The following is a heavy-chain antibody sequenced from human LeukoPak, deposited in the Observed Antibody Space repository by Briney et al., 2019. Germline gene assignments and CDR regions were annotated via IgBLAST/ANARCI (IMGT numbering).Heavy chain of an antibody. Sequence: SETLSLTCTVSGGSISSYYWSWIRQPPGKGLEWIGYIYYSGSTNYNPSLKSRVTISVDTSKNQFSLKLSSVTAADTAVYYCARDLGYCDYWGQGTLVTVSS. CDR1: GGSISSYY. J-gene: IGHJ4*02. CDR2: IYYSGST. V-gene: IGHV4-59*12. D-gene: IGHD2-15*01. CDR3: ARDLGYCDY.